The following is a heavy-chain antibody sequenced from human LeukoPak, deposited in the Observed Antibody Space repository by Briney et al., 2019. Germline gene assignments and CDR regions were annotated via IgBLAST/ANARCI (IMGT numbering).Heavy chain of an antibody. J-gene: IGHJ4*02. V-gene: IGHV3-30*18. CDR3: AKGLQLWAPIDY. CDR1: GFIFSSYG. D-gene: IGHD5-18*01. CDR2: ISYDGSNK. Sequence: GRSLRLSCAASGFIFSSYGMHWVRQAPGKGLEWVAVISYDGSNKYYADSVKGRFTISRDNSKNTQYLQMNSLRAEDTAVYYCAKGLQLWAPIDYWGQGTLVTVSS.